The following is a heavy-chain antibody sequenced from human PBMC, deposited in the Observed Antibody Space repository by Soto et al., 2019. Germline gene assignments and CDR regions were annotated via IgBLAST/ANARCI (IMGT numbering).Heavy chain of an antibody. CDR1: GFTFTSSA. CDR2: IVVGSGNT. J-gene: IGHJ6*02. CDR3: AAGIEWELLRDYYYGMDV. D-gene: IGHD1-26*01. Sequence: VASVKVSCKASGFTFTSSAVQWVRQARGQRLEWIGWIVVGSGNTNYAQKFQERVTITRDMSTSTAYMELSSLRSEDTAVYYCAAGIEWELLRDYYYGMDVWGQGTTVTVYS. V-gene: IGHV1-58*01.